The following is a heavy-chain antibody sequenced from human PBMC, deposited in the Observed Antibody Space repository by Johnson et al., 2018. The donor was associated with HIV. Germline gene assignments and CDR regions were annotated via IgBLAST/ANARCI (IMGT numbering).Heavy chain of an antibody. J-gene: IGHJ3*02. CDR3: AKDSTAGMGDAFDI. D-gene: IGHD6-13*01. V-gene: IGHV3-30*18. CDR2: ISYDGSNK. Sequence: QVQLVESGGGVVQPGGSLRLSCAASGFTFSSYWMHWVRQAPGKGLVWVAVISYDGSNKYYADSVKGRFTISRDNSKNTLYLQMHSLRAEDTAVYYCAKDSTAGMGDAFDIWGQGTTVTVSS. CDR1: GFTFSSYW.